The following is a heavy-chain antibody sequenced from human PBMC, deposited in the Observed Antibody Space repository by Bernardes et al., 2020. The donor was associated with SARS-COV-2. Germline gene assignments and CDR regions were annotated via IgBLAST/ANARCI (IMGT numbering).Heavy chain of an antibody. Sequence: GGSLRLSCAASGFTFSSYWMTWVRQAPGKGLEWVANIKQDGSERYYVDSVKGRFTISRDNAKNALYLQMNSLRAEDTAVYYCATKSYFDYWGLGTLVTVSS. CDR1: GFTFSSYW. CDR3: ATKSYFDY. J-gene: IGHJ4*02. CDR2: IKQDGSER. V-gene: IGHV3-7*01.